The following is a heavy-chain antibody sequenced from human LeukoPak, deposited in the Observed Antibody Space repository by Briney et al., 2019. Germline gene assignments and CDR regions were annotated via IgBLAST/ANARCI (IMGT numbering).Heavy chain of an antibody. D-gene: IGHD2-15*01. V-gene: IGHV3-9*03. J-gene: IGHJ4*02. CDR1: GFTFDDYA. CDR3: AGGLLGCSGGSCYPTDY. Sequence: GGSLRLSCAASGFTFDDYAMHWVRQAPGKGLEWVSGISWNSGSIGYADSVKGRFTISRDNAKNSLYLQMNSLRAEDMALYYCAGGLLGCSGGSCYPTDYWGQGTLVTVSS. CDR2: ISWNSGSI.